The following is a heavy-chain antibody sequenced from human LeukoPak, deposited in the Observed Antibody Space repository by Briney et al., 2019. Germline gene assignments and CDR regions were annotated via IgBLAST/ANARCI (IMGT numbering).Heavy chain of an antibody. CDR2: IYSSGNT. CDR1: GFTVSSNY. J-gene: IGHJ4*02. CDR3: ARSGRVVPPLD. Sequence: PGGSLRLSCAASGFTVSSNYMSWVRQVPGKGLEWVSIIYSSGNTFYADSVKGRFTISRDNSKNTLYLQMNSLRAEDTAVYYCARSGRVVPPLDWGQGTLVTVSS. V-gene: IGHV3-53*01. D-gene: IGHD2-2*01.